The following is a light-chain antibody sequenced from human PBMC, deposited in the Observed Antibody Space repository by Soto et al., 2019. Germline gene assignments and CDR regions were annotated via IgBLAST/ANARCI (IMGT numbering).Light chain of an antibody. CDR2: AAS. J-gene: IGKJ1*01. Sequence: DIQMTQSPSSQSASVGDRVTITRRVSQGISNYLAWYQQKPGKVPKLLIYAASTLQSGVPSRFSGSGSGTDFTLTISSLQPEDVATYYCQKYNSAPWTFGQGTKVEIK. CDR1: QGISNY. V-gene: IGKV1-27*01. CDR3: QKYNSAPWT.